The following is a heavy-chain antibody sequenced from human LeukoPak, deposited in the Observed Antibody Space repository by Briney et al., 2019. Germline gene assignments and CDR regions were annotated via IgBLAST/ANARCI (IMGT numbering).Heavy chain of an antibody. CDR2: INHSGST. Sequence: SETLSLTCAVYGGSFSGCYWSWIRQPPGKGLEWIGEINHSGSTNYNPSLKSRVTISVDTSKNQFSLKLSSVTAADTAVYYCARVGSGYDINHYFDYWGQGTLVTVSS. CDR1: GGSFSGCY. CDR3: ARVGSGYDINHYFDY. D-gene: IGHD5-12*01. V-gene: IGHV4-34*01. J-gene: IGHJ4*02.